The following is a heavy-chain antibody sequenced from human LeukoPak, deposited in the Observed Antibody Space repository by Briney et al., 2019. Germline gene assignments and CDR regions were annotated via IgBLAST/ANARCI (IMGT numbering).Heavy chain of an antibody. CDR1: GFIFSDYY. CDR3: ARPVYGYLFDY. CDR2: IGPRGTTT. Sequence: GGSLRLSCAASGFIFSDYYMTWIRQAPGKGLEWLSYIGPRGTTTYYADSVKGRFTISRDNAKNSLYLQMNSLRAEDTAVYYCARPVYGYLFDYWGQGTLVTVSS. V-gene: IGHV3-11*01. J-gene: IGHJ4*02. D-gene: IGHD5-18*01.